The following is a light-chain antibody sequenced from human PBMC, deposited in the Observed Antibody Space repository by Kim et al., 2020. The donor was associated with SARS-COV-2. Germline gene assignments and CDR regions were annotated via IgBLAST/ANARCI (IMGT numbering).Light chain of an antibody. V-gene: IGLV1-40*01. CDR2: GDN. Sequence: KSTMSGSGSSSNIAAGHDVHWYQKLPETAPKLLNYGDNNLPSGVPGRFSASKSDTSASLAITGLQAEDEADYYCQSYDNSLSGWVFGGGTQLTVL. CDR1: SSNIAAGHD. J-gene: IGLJ3*02. CDR3: QSYDNSLSGWV.